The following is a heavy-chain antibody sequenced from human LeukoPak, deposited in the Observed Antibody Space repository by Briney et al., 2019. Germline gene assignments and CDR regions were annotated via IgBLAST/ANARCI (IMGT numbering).Heavy chain of an antibody. Sequence: SVKLSCKACGYGFPYCIQWVRQAPKQGLEWMGIINPSGGSTSYAQKFQGRVTMTRDMSTSTVYMELSSLRSEDTAVYYCARDLITIFGVAMGEDYWGQGTLVTVSS. J-gene: IGHJ4*02. CDR3: ARDLITIFGVAMGEDY. CDR1: GYGFPYC. V-gene: IGHV1-46*01. CDR2: INPSGGST. D-gene: IGHD3-3*01.